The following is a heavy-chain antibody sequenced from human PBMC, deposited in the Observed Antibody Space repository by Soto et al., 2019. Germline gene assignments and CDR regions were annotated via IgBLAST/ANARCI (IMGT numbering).Heavy chain of an antibody. CDR3: TGHTDLRAAVDGFDP. CDR2: IYYVGST. V-gene: IGHV4-39*01. Sequence: SETLSLTCTVSGGDTSSGDYYWAWIRQPPGKGLEWIASIYYVGSTFYNSSLESRVTISVDMSKNLFSLKLTSVTATDTAVYFCTGHTDLRAAVDGFDPWGQGTLVTVSS. D-gene: IGHD6-13*01. J-gene: IGHJ5*02. CDR1: GGDTSSGDYY.